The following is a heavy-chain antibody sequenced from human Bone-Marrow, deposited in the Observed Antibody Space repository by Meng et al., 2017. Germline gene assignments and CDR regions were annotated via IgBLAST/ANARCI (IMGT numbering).Heavy chain of an antibody. J-gene: IGHJ4*02. D-gene: IGHD2-15*01. CDR1: GFTFSDYY. CDR2: ISYDGSNK. V-gene: IGHV3-30*01. Sequence: GESLKISCAASGFTFSDYYMSWVRQAPGKGLEWVAVISYDGSNKYYADSVKGRFTISRDNSKNTLYLQMNSLRAEDTAVYYCARDPYVVVVAATTGSGYYFDYWGQGTLVTVSS. CDR3: ARDPYVVVVAATTGSGYYFDY.